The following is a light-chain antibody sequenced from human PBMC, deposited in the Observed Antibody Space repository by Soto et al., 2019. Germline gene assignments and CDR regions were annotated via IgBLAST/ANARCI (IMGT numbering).Light chain of an antibody. J-gene: IGKJ4*01. CDR3: QQANSFPLT. Sequence: DIQMTQSPSSVSASVGDRVTIPCRASQDISSWLAWYQQKPGKAPKVRIYGASSWHSGVPSRFSGSGSGTDFTLIISSLQPEDSATYYCQQANSFPLTFGGGTKVEIK. CDR1: QDISSW. V-gene: IGKV1-12*01. CDR2: GAS.